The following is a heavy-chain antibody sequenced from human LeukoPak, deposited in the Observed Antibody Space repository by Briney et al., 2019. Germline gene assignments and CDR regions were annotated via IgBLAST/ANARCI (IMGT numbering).Heavy chain of an antibody. CDR2: INHYTGGT. J-gene: IGHJ4*02. CDR3: ARGRSVNYFGQDY. CDR1: GYTFTDNY. V-gene: IGHV1-2*02. Sequence: EASAKVSCKASGYTFTDNYMHWVRQAPGQGLEWMGWINHYTGGTNFAQIFQGRVTMTRDTSTDTAYMELSRLTSDDTAMYYCARGRSVNYFGQDYWGQGTLVTVSS. D-gene: IGHD3-10*01.